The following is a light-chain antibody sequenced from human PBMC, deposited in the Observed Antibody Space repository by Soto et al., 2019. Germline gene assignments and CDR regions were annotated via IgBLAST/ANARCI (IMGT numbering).Light chain of an antibody. J-gene: IGLJ1*01. CDR2: EVV. Sequence: QSALTQPPSASGSPGQSVTISCTGTKNDIGVYDFVSWYQHHPGKAPRLIIYEVVQRPSGVPDRFSGSKSGNTASLTVSGLQAADEADYYCCSYAGSYPYVFGTGTKLTVL. CDR3: CSYAGSYPYV. CDR1: KNDIGVYDF. V-gene: IGLV2-8*01.